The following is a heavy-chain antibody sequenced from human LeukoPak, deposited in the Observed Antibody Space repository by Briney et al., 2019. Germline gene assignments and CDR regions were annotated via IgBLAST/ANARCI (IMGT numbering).Heavy chain of an antibody. Sequence: ASVKVSCKASGGTFSSYAISWVRQAPGQGLEWMGGIIPIFGTANYAQKFQGRVTITADKSTSTAYMELSSLRSEDTAVYYCARKGYFDWITGFDPWGQGTLVTVSS. CDR3: ARKGYFDWITGFDP. V-gene: IGHV1-69*06. CDR2: IIPIFGTA. CDR1: GGTFSSYA. J-gene: IGHJ5*02. D-gene: IGHD3-9*01.